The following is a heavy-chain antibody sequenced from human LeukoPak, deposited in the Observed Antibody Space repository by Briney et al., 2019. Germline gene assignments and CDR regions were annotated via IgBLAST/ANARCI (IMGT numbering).Heavy chain of an antibody. CDR3: ARGRRVAAAGTGGYSVDY. D-gene: IGHD6-13*01. J-gene: IGHJ4*02. V-gene: IGHV4-34*01. CDR2: INHSGST. CDR1: GVSFSGYY. Sequence: SETLSLTCAVYGVSFSGYYWSWIRQPPGKGLEWIGEINHSGSTNHNPSPKSRVTISVDTSKNQFSLKLSSVTAADTAVYYCARGRRVAAAGTGGYSVDYWGQGTLVTVSS.